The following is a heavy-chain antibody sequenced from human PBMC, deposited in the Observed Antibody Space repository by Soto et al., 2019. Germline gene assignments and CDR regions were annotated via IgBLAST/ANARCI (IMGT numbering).Heavy chain of an antibody. D-gene: IGHD2-15*01. CDR2: IYSGGST. Sequence: EVQLVESGGGLVQPGGSLRLSCAASEFTVTSNYMSWVRQAPGKGLEWVSVIYSGGSTYYADFVKGRFTISRDNSKNTVYLQMNSLRAEDTAVYYCARATYCTGGNCLLDYWGQGTRVTVSS. CDR3: ARATYCTGGNCLLDY. V-gene: IGHV3-53*04. CDR1: EFTVTSNY. J-gene: IGHJ4*02.